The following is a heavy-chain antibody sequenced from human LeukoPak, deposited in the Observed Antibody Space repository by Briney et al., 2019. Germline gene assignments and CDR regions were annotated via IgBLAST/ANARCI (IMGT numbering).Heavy chain of an antibody. J-gene: IGHJ4*02. CDR1: GYTFTSYH. Sequence: ASVKVSCKASGYTFTSYHMHWVRQAPGQGLEWMGIINPSGGTTNYAQKFQGRVTMTRDMSTSTVYMELSSLRSEDTAVYYCARSDFWSGYRYWGQGTLVAVSS. V-gene: IGHV1-46*01. CDR3: ARSDFWSGYRY. D-gene: IGHD3-3*01. CDR2: INPSGGTT.